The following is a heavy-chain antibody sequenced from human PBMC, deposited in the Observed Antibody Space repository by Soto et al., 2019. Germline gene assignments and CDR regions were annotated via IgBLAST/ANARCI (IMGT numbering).Heavy chain of an antibody. V-gene: IGHV3-30-3*01. D-gene: IGHD2-21*02. CDR1: GFTFSPYT. CDR3: ARGGGFCGADCYKGGIDY. CDR2: ISYDGSDK. J-gene: IGHJ4*02. Sequence: QVQLVESGGGVVQPGRSLRLSCAASGFTFSPYTMPWVRQTPGKGLEWVAVISYDGSDKYYADSVRGRFTISRDNSKNTLFLQMNSLRAEDTALYYCARGGGFCGADCYKGGIDYWGQGTLVTVSS.